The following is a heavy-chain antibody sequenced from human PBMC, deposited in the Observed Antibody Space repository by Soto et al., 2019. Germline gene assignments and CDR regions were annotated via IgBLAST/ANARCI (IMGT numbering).Heavy chain of an antibody. Sequence: PGGSLRLSCAASGFTFSSYGMHWVRQAPGKGLEWVAVIWYDGSNKYYADSMKGRFTISRDNSKNTLYLQMNSLRAEDTAVYYCARDSSSFLFYFDYWGQGTLVTVSS. V-gene: IGHV3-33*01. J-gene: IGHJ4*02. CDR1: GFTFSSYG. CDR3: ARDSSSFLFYFDY. D-gene: IGHD6-6*01. CDR2: IWYDGSNK.